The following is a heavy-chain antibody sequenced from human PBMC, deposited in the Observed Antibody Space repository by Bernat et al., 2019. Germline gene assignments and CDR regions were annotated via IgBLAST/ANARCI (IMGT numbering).Heavy chain of an antibody. CDR3: ARGPYCSGGSCSDY. J-gene: IGHJ4*02. V-gene: IGHV3-7*01. CDR2: IKHDGSEK. CDR1: GFTFSSYW. D-gene: IGHD2-15*01. Sequence: EVQLVESGGGLVQPGGSLRLSCAASGFTFSSYWMSWVRQAPGKGLEWVANIKHDGSEKYYVDSVKGRFTISRDDAKNSLYLQMNSLRAEDTAVYYCARGPYCSGGSCSDYWGQGTLVTVSS.